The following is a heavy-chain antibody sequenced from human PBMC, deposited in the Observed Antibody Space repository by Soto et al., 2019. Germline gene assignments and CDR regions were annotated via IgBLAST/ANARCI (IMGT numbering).Heavy chain of an antibody. CDR3: ARADDYDYYGMDV. V-gene: IGHV5-10-1*01. CDR1: AYSFTSYW. CDR2: IDPSDSYT. Sequence: GESLKISCKGSAYSFTSYWISWVRQMPGKGLEWMGRIDPSDSYTNYSPSFQGHATISADKSISTAYLQWSSLKASDTAMYYCARADDYDYYGMDVWGQGTTVTVSS. J-gene: IGHJ6*02.